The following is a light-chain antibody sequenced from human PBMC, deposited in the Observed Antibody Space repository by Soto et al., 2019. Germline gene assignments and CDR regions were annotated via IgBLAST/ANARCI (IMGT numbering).Light chain of an antibody. V-gene: IGKV1-9*01. J-gene: IGKJ3*01. CDR3: QQLNIYPFT. CDR1: QGISSY. CDR2: AAS. Sequence: IQLTQSPSSLSASVGDRVIMTCRASQGISSYLAWYQQKPGKDPTLLIYAASNLETGVPSRFSGSGSGTDFTLTISSLQPEDFATYYCQQLNIYPFTFGPGTKVDIK.